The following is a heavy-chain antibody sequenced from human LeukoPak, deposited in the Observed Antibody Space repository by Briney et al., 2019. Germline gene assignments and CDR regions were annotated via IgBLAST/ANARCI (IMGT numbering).Heavy chain of an antibody. Sequence: GGSLRLSCGASGFTFSSSAMHWVRQGPGKGLEWVAHIAHHGNNKYYADSVKGRFTISKDNSKGSLYLQMNSLRADDTAVYYCAKDGSWSCTDWGQGTLVRVSS. D-gene: IGHD2-8*02. CDR2: IAHHGNNK. J-gene: IGHJ4*02. CDR1: GFTFSSSA. V-gene: IGHV3-30*02. CDR3: AKDGSWSCTD.